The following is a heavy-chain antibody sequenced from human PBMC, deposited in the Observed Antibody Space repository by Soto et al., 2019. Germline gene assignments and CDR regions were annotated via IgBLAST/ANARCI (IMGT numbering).Heavy chain of an antibody. Sequence: SETLSLTCTVSGGSFSSFYWSWIRQPPGKGLDWIGYVYYSGTTNYNPSLKSRISISVDTSKNQFSLKLTSVTAADTAVYYCATYDSGGKFDFWGQGTLVTVSS. D-gene: IGHD3-22*01. V-gene: IGHV4-59*01. CDR2: VYYSGTT. J-gene: IGHJ4*02. CDR3: ATYDSGGKFDF. CDR1: GGSFSSFY.